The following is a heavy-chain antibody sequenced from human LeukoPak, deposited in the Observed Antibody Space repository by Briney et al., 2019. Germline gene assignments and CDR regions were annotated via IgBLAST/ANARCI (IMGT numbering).Heavy chain of an antibody. CDR1: GYTFTNYD. J-gene: IGHJ4*02. CDR3: ARNPAASGSFEY. CDR2: MNPNSGNT. V-gene: IGHV1-8*01. D-gene: IGHD3-10*01. Sequence: GASVKVSCKASGYTFTNYDINWVRQATGQGLEWMGWMNPNSGNTGYAQRFQGRVTMTRDTSTGTAYMDLSSLTSEDTAVYYCARNPAASGSFEYWGQGTPVTVSS.